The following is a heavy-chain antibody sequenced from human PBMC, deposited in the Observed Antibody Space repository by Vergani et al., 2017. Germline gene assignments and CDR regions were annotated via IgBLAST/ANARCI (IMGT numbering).Heavy chain of an antibody. D-gene: IGHD5-12*01. J-gene: IGHJ6*02. CDR1: GFTVSSKY. V-gene: IGHV3-53*04. CDR3: ARDRVDIVATTTYYYYYGMDV. Sequence: EVQLVESGGGLFQPGGSLRLSCAASGFTVSSKYMSWVRQAPGKGLEWVSVIYSGGSTYYADSVKGRFTISRHNSKNTLYLQMNSLRAEDTAVYYCARDRVDIVATTTYYYYYGMDVWGQGTTVTVSS. CDR2: IYSGGST.